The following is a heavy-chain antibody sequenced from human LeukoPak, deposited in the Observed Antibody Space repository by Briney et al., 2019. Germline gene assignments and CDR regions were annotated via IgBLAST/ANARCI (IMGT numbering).Heavy chain of an antibody. J-gene: IGHJ5*02. D-gene: IGHD2-21*02. V-gene: IGHV3-21*01. Sequence: SGGSLRLSCAASGFTFSVYSMNWVRQAPGKGLEWVSSISTGSSYIYYADSVKGRFTISRDNARNSLYLQMNSLRAEDTAVYYCARDRYCGGDCSSPSNWFDPWGQGTLVTVSS. CDR2: ISTGSSYI. CDR3: ARDRYCGGDCSSPSNWFDP. CDR1: GFTFSVYS.